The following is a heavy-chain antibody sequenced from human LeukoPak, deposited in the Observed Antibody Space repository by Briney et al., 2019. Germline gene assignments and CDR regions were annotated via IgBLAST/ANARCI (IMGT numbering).Heavy chain of an antibody. Sequence: PGGSLRLSCAASGFTFSSYSMNWVRQAPGKGLEWVSYISSSSSTIYYADSVKGRFTISRDNAKNSLYLQMNSLRAEDTAVYYCARVKDYDYVWGSYRSPYYYYMDVWGKGTTVTVSS. J-gene: IGHJ6*03. CDR2: ISSSSSTI. D-gene: IGHD3-16*02. V-gene: IGHV3-48*01. CDR1: GFTFSSYS. CDR3: ARVKDYDYVWGSYRSPYYYYMDV.